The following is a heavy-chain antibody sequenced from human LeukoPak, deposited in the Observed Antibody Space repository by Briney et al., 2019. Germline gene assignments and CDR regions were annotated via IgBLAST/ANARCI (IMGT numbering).Heavy chain of an antibody. D-gene: IGHD2-15*01. CDR1: GGTFSSYA. J-gene: IGHJ5*02. V-gene: IGHV1-69*04. CDR3: ARVPTGYCSGGSCLNWFDP. CDR2: IIPILGIA. Sequence: GSSVKVSCKASGGTFSSYAISWVRQAPGQGLEWMGRIIPILGIANYAQKFQGRVTITADKSTSTAYMELSSLRSEDTAVYYCARVPTGYCSGGSCLNWFDPWGQGTLVTVSS.